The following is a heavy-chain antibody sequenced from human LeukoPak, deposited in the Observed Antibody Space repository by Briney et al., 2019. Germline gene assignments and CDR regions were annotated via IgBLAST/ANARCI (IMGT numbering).Heavy chain of an antibody. CDR2: IYYNGST. D-gene: IGHD2-2*01. CDR1: GMSGGTINSYY. J-gene: IGHJ6*03. Sequence: SETLSLTCSVSGMSGGTINSYYWSWIRQPPGQGLEWLGYIYYNGSTNYNPSLKSRVTMSVDTSKNQFSLKLSSVTALDTAVYYCARISGSTTYYYYMDVWGKGTTVTISS. V-gene: IGHV4-59*12. CDR3: ARISGSTTYYYYMDV.